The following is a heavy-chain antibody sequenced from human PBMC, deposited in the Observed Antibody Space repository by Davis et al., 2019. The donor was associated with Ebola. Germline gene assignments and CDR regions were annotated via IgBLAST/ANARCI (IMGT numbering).Heavy chain of an antibody. V-gene: IGHV3-23*01. Sequence: GESLKISCAASGFTFSSYGMHWVRQAPGKGLEWVSAISGSGGSTYYADSVKGRFTISRDNSKNTLYLQMNSLRAEDTAVYYCANCITGRWLQPDSWGQGTLVTVSS. CDR2: ISGSGGST. CDR3: ANCITGRWLQPDS. D-gene: IGHD5-24*01. CDR1: GFTFSSYG. J-gene: IGHJ4*02.